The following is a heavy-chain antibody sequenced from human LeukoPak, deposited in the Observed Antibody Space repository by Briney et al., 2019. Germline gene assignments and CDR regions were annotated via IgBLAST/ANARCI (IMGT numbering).Heavy chain of an antibody. CDR2: IASDGKTQ. D-gene: IGHD2-2*01. CDR3: ARAPSSCSGTNCYRYFDY. Sequence: PGGSLRLSCAASGFTVSNNYMTWVRQAPGKGLEWVAVIASDGKTQYYADSVKGRFTISRDNSKSTLYLQMNSLIPEDTAVYYCARAPSSCSGTNCYRYFDYWGQGILVSVSS. V-gene: IGHV3-30*03. CDR1: GFTVSNNY. J-gene: IGHJ4*02.